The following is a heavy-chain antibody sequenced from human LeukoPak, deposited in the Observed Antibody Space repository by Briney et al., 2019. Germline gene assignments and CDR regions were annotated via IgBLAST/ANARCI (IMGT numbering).Heavy chain of an antibody. V-gene: IGHV3-73*01. Sequence: GGSLKLSCAASGFTFSGSAMHWVRQASGKGLEWVGRIRSKANSYATAYAASVKGRFTISRDDSKNTAYLQMNSLKTEDTAVYYCTRKLDSGPFDYWGQGTLVTASS. CDR1: GFTFSGSA. J-gene: IGHJ4*02. CDR3: TRKLDSGPFDY. D-gene: IGHD1-26*01. CDR2: IRSKANSYAT.